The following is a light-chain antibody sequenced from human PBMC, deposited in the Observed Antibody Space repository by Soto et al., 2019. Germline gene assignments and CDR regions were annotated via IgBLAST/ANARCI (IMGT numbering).Light chain of an antibody. Sequence: QSALTQPASVSGSPGQSITISCTGTSSDVGTYNFVSWYQQHPGKAPKLMIYEVSSRPSGVSNRFSGSKSGNTASLTISGLQPEDEGDYYCSAYTARSTLVFGGGTKLTVL. CDR2: EVS. J-gene: IGLJ3*02. CDR3: SAYTARSTLV. CDR1: SSDVGTYNF. V-gene: IGLV2-14*01.